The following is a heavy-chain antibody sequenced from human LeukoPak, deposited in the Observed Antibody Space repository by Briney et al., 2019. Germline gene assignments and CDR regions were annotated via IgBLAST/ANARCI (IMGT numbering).Heavy chain of an antibody. Sequence: SGTLSLTCTVSGASISSSYWSWIRQPPTKRLEWIGFIYYSGSTNPNPSLKSRVTISAATSKNQFSLKLSSVTAADTAIYYCVRGNYDSRGYSNAFDIWGQGAKVTVSS. CDR3: VRGNYDSRGYSNAFDI. CDR1: GASISSSY. D-gene: IGHD3-22*01. V-gene: IGHV4-59*01. CDR2: IYYSGST. J-gene: IGHJ3*02.